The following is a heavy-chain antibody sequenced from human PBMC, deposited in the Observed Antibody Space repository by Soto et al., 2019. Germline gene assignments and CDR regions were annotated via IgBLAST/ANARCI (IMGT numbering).Heavy chain of an antibody. V-gene: IGHV4-59*01. CDR2: IFYSGST. D-gene: IGHD3-10*02. CDR3: ASMIGDPVLSFDS. J-gene: IGHJ5*01. Sequence: QVQLQESGPGLVKPSETLSLTCTVSGGSISSYYWSWIRQPPGKGLEWIGFIFYSGSTSYNPSLKRRVTISIDTPESQFSLKLNSVTAAATAVYYCASMIGDPVLSFDSWGQGTLVAVSS. CDR1: GGSISSYY.